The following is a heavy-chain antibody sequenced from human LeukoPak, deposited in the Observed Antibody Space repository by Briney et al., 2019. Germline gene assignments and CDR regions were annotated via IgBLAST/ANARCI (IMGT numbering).Heavy chain of an antibody. Sequence: PGGSLRLSCAASGFTFSSYAMYWVRQAPGKGLEWVSSITNSGGSTYYADSVKGRFTISRDNPKNVLYLQMNSLRAEDTAVYYCAPYRLSIIDSWGQGTLVTVSS. J-gene: IGHJ4*02. CDR2: ITNSGGST. D-gene: IGHD5-12*01. CDR3: APYRLSIIDS. CDR1: GFTFSSYA. V-gene: IGHV3-23*01.